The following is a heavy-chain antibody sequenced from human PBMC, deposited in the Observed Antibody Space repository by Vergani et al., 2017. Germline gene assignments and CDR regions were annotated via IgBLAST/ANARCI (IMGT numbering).Heavy chain of an antibody. CDR1: GYTFSNYY. CDR3: ARGDYGILTGYRY. D-gene: IGHD3-9*01. V-gene: IGHV1-46*03. J-gene: IGHJ4*02. Sequence: VQGVQSGAEVKKSGASGKVSCKTSGYTFSNYYMHWVRQAPGQGLEWMGIINPSGGHTNYAQKFQGRVTMTRDTSTSTVYMELSSLRSEDTAIYYCARGDYGILTGYRYWGQGTLVTVSA. CDR2: INPSGGHT.